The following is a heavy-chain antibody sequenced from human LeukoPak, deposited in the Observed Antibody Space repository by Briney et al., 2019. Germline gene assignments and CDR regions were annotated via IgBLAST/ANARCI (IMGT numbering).Heavy chain of an antibody. CDR3: ARHFSYCSGGSCYPYYFDY. V-gene: IGHV4-39*01. CDR2: IYYSGST. CDR1: GGSISSYY. D-gene: IGHD2-15*01. J-gene: IGHJ4*02. Sequence: SETLSLTCTVSGGSISSYYWGWIRQPPGKGLEWIGSIYYSGSTYYNPSLKSRVTISVDTSKNQFSLKLSSVTAADTAVYYCARHFSYCSGGSCYPYYFDYWGQGTLVTVSS.